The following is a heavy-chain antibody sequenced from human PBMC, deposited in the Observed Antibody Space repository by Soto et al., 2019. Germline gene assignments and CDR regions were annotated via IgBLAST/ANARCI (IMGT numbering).Heavy chain of an antibody. V-gene: IGHV3-23*01. Sequence: GGSLRLSCAASGFTFSSYAMSWVRQAPGKGLEWVSAISGSGGSTSYADSVKGRFTISRDNSKNTLYLQMNSLRAEDTAVYYCAKWAHQYYYYYGMDVWGQGTTVTVSS. D-gene: IGHD2-2*01. CDR3: AKWAHQYYYYYGMDV. CDR1: GFTFSSYA. CDR2: ISGSGGST. J-gene: IGHJ6*02.